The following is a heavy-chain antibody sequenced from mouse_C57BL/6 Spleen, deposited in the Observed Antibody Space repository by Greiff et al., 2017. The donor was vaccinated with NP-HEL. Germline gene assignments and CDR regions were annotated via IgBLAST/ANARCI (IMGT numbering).Heavy chain of an antibody. Sequence: DVMLVESGGGLVQPGGSLSLSCAASGFTFTDYYMSWVRQPPGKALEWLGFIRNKANGYTTEYSASVKGRFTISRDNSQSILYLQMNALRAEDSATYYCARYGRDYAMDYWGQGTSVTVSS. CDR1: GFTFTDYY. CDR2: IRNKANGYTT. J-gene: IGHJ4*01. CDR3: ARYGRDYAMDY. V-gene: IGHV7-3*01.